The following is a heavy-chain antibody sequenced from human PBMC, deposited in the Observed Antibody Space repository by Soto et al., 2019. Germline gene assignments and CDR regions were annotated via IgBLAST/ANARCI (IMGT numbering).Heavy chain of an antibody. D-gene: IGHD2-21*01. CDR3: ARDMNRTVVPYFDF. CDR2: IIPISGAA. CDR1: RDTFSNYV. J-gene: IGHJ4*02. Sequence: VTVSCHASRDTFSNYVVTCVRQAPGQGLEWMGRIIPISGAANYAQKFQGRVTITADKSTSTSYMELSSLRSEDTAVYYCARDMNRTVVPYFDFWGQGTLVTV. V-gene: IGHV1-69*06.